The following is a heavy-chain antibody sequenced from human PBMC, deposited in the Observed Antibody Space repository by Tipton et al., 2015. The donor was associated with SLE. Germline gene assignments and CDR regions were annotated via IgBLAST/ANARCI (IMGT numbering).Heavy chain of an antibody. V-gene: IGHV4-38-2*02. J-gene: IGHJ4*01. Sequence: TLSLTCTVSLYSIGSGFYWDWVRQAPGKGLEWVATMHHNGSTYYNPSLKSRVSISVDTSKNQFFLNLHSVTAADTAVYYCARGGASVLIRNCYFDYWGQGSLVTVSS. CDR2: MHHNGST. CDR1: LYSIGSGFY. CDR3: ARGGASVLIRNCYFDY. D-gene: IGHD2-8*01.